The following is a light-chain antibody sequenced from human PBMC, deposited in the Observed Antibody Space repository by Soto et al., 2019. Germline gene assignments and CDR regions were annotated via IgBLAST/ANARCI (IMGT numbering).Light chain of an antibody. Sequence: EIAMTQSPATLSVSLGERATLSCRASQYISNNLAWYQQRPGQAPSLLIYGASTRATGVPARFSGSGSGTDFLLSFRRLQSEASAVYSCQQYNHWSPIAFGQGTRLEIK. J-gene: IGKJ5*01. CDR2: GAS. CDR1: QYISNN. V-gene: IGKV3-15*01. CDR3: QQYNHWSPIA.